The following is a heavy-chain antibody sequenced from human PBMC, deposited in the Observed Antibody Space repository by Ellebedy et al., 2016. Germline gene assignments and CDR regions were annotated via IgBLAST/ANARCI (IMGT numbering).Heavy chain of an antibody. J-gene: IGHJ6*02. CDR1: GGSISSYY. D-gene: IGHD1-1*01. CDR3: ARDLQGGMDV. Sequence: SETLSLTXTVSGGSISSYYWSWIRQPPGKGLEWIGYIYYSGSTNYNPSLKSRVTISVDTSKNQFSLKLSSVTAADTAVYYCARDLQGGMDVWGQGTTVTVSS. V-gene: IGHV4-59*01. CDR2: IYYSGST.